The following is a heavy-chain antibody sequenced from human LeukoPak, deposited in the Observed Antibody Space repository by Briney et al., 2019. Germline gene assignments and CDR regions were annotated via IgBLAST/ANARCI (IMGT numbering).Heavy chain of an antibody. CDR2: T. Sequence: TNYNPSLKSRVTMSVDTSKNQFSLKLHSVTAADTAVYYCATHGQGYYEYYFDNWGQGTLVTVSS. J-gene: IGHJ4*02. CDR3: ATHGQGYYEYYFDN. V-gene: IGHV4-59*08. D-gene: IGHD3-22*01.